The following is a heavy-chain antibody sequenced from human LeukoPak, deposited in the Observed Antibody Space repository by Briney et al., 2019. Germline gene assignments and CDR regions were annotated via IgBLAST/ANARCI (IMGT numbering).Heavy chain of an antibody. D-gene: IGHD6-19*01. CDR2: INHSGST. Sequence: SETLSLTCAVYGGSFSGYHWSWIRQPPGKGLECIGEINHSGSTNYNPSLKSRVTISVDTSKNQFSLKLSSVTAADTAVYYCARVSVRRQWQMGDYWGQGTLVTVSS. CDR3: ARVSVRRQWQMGDY. J-gene: IGHJ4*02. V-gene: IGHV4-34*01. CDR1: GGSFSGYH.